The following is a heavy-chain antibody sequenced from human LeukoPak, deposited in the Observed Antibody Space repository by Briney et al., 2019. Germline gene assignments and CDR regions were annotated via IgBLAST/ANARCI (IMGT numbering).Heavy chain of an antibody. V-gene: IGHV3-23*01. CDR1: GFTFKYYA. J-gene: IGHJ4*02. Sequence: GGSLRLSCAASGFTFKYYAMTWVRQAPGKGLEWVAAIDGSGDDTYYAESVKGRSTISRDNSQNTLFLQVNSLRAEDTAVYYCARDLRGSIVRYFDYWGQGTLVTVSS. CDR2: IDGSGDDT. D-gene: IGHD3-9*01. CDR3: ARDLRGSIVRYFDY.